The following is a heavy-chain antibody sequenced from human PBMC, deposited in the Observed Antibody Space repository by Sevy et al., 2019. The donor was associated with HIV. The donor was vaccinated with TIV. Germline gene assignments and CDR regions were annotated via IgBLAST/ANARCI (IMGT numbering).Heavy chain of an antibody. Sequence: GGSLRLSCVASGFTFSSYEMNWVRQAPGKGLEWVSYISNSGTSMYYSDSVKGRFTISRDNARNSLYLQMNSLRAEDTAVYYCASDLGVDYYGMDVWGQGTTVTVSS. V-gene: IGHV3-48*03. D-gene: IGHD2-21*01. CDR3: ASDLGVDYYGMDV. J-gene: IGHJ6*02. CDR1: GFTFSSYE. CDR2: ISNSGTSM.